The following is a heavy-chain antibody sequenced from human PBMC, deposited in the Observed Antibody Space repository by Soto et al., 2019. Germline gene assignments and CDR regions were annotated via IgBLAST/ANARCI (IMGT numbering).Heavy chain of an antibody. D-gene: IGHD4-17*01. V-gene: IGHV3-21*01. CDR3: ARDQSGVYGDYPTYDAFDI. J-gene: IGHJ3*02. CDR2: ISSSSSYI. Sequence: GGSLRLSCAASGFTFSSYSMNWVRQAPGKGLEWVSSISSSSSYIYYADSVKGRFTISRDNAKNSLYLQMNSLRAEDTAVYYCARDQSGVYGDYPTYDAFDIWGQGTMVTVSS. CDR1: GFTFSSYS.